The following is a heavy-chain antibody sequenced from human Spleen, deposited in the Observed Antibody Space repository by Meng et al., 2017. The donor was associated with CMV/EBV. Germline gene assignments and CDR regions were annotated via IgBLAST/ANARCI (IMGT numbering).Heavy chain of an antibody. D-gene: IGHD1-26*01. Sequence: SETLSLTCAVSGDSINNDYWWSWVRQPPGKGLEWIGEIYHGGKTNYNPSLESRLTISVDKSKNQFSLKLSSVTAADTAVYYCARVGTYSGTYPTGYFDSWGQGTLVTVSS. J-gene: IGHJ4*02. V-gene: IGHV4-4*02. CDR1: GDSINNDYW. CDR2: IYHGGKT. CDR3: ARVGTYSGTYPTGYFDS.